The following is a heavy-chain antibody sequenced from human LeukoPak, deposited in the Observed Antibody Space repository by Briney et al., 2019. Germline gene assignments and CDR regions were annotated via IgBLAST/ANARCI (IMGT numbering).Heavy chain of an antibody. Sequence: GESLKISCKGSGYSFTSYWIGWVRQMPGKGLEWMGIIYPGDSDTRYSPSFQGQVTISADKSISTAYLQWGSLKASDTAMYYCARLRGSMVAAAGTNFDYWGQGTLVTVSS. V-gene: IGHV5-51*01. CDR2: IYPGDSDT. CDR3: ARLRGSMVAAAGTNFDY. J-gene: IGHJ4*02. D-gene: IGHD6-13*01. CDR1: GYSFTSYW.